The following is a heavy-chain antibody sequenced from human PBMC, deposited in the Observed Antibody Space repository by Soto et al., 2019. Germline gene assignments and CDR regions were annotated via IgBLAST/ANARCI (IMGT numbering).Heavy chain of an antibody. J-gene: IGHJ6*03. CDR3: ARDPSGWYMDYYYMDV. Sequence: GSLRLSCAASGFTFSSYSMNWVRQAPGTGLEWVSYIRSSSTTIYYADSVKGRFTISRDNAKNSLYLQMNSLRAEDTALYYCARDPSGWYMDYYYMDVWGKGTTVTVSS. V-gene: IGHV3-48*01. CDR1: GFTFSSYS. CDR2: IRSSSTTI. D-gene: IGHD6-19*01.